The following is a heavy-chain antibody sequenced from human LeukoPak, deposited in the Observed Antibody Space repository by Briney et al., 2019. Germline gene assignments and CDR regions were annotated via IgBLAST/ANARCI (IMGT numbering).Heavy chain of an antibody. D-gene: IGHD3-22*01. V-gene: IGHV4-30-4*01. J-gene: IGHJ3*02. CDR1: GGSISSGDYY. CDR3: VRYMIVVVRNAFDN. CDR2: IYHRGST. Sequence: PSQTLSLTCTVSGGSISSGDYYWSWIRQPPGKGLEWIGYIYHRGSTYYNPSLKSRVSISVDTSKNQFSLKLSSVTAADTAVYYCVRYMIVVVRNAFDNWGQGTMVTVSS.